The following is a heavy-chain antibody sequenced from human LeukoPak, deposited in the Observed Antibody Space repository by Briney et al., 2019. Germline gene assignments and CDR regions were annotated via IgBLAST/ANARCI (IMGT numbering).Heavy chain of an antibody. J-gene: IGHJ5*02. CDR1: GGSISSYY. CDR3: ARLISPVTTGWFDP. Sequence: SETLSLTCTVSGGSISSYYWSWIRQPAGKGLEWIGRIYTSGSTNYNPSLKSRVTMSVDTSKNQFSLKLSSVTAADTAVYYCARLISPVTTGWFDPWGQGTLATVSS. V-gene: IGHV4-4*07. D-gene: IGHD4-17*01. CDR2: IYTSGST.